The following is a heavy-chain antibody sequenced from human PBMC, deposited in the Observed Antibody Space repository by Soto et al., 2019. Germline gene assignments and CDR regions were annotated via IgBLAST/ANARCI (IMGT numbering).Heavy chain of an antibody. Sequence: VESLKISCKGSGYSFTSYWIGWVRQMPGKGLEWMGIIYPGDSDTRYSPSFQGQVTISADKSISTAYLQWSSLKASDTAMYYCARFLSPHKAHIDYWGQGTLVTVSS. V-gene: IGHV5-51*01. CDR2: IYPGDSDT. J-gene: IGHJ4*02. CDR3: ARFLSPHKAHIDY. CDR1: GYSFTSYW.